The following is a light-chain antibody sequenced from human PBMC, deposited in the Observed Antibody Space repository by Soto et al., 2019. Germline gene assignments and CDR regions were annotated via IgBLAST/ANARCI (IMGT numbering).Light chain of an antibody. CDR3: QQYGSSLSIT. J-gene: IGKJ5*01. CDR1: QSVSSNY. CDR2: GAS. Sequence: EIVLTQSPGTLSLSPGERATLSCRASQSVSSNYFAWYQQKPGQAPRLLIHGASRRATGIPDRFSGSGSGTDFTVTISRLEPEDFAVYYCQQYGSSLSITFGQGTRPEIK. V-gene: IGKV3-20*01.